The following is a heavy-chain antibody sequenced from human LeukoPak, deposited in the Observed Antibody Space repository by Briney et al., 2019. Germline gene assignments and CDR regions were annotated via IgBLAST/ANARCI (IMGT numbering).Heavy chain of an antibody. CDR1: GYTFSSYG. J-gene: IGHJ6*03. CDR3: ARGDDCSSTSCYIGEGDYYMDV. V-gene: IGHV1-18*01. CDR2: ISAYNGNT. Sequence: ASVKVSCKASGYTFSSYGISWVRQAPGQGLEWMGWISAYNGNTNYAQKLQGRVTMTTDTSTSTAYMELRSLRSDDTAVYYCARGDDCSSTSCYIGEGDYYMDVWGKGTTVTVSS. D-gene: IGHD2-2*02.